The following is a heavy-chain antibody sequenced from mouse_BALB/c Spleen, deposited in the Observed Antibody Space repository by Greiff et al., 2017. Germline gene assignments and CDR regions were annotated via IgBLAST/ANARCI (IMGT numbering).Heavy chain of an antibody. CDR2: IYPGNSDT. Sequence: VQLQQSGTVLARPGASVKMSCKASGYTFTSYWMHWVKQRPGQGLEWIGAIYPGNSDTSYNQKFKGKAKLTAVTSTSTAYMELSSLTNEDSAVYYCTRGVYDGYYGFDYWGQGTTLTVSS. D-gene: IGHD2-3*01. CDR1: GYTFTSYW. CDR3: TRGVYDGYYGFDY. J-gene: IGHJ2*01. V-gene: IGHV1-5*01.